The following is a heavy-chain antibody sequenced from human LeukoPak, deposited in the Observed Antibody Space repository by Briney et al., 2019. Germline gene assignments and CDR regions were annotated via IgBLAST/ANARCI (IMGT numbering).Heavy chain of an antibody. CDR1: GYTFTSYG. V-gene: IGHV1-18*01. D-gene: IGHD3-10*01. Sequence: ASVKVSCKASGYTFTSYGISWVRQAPGQGLEWMGWISAYNGNTNYAQKFQGRVTITADESTSTAYMELSSLRSEDTAVYYCASVITMVRGVELYYYYMDVWGKGTTVTISS. CDR2: ISAYNGNT. J-gene: IGHJ6*03. CDR3: ASVITMVRGVELYYYYMDV.